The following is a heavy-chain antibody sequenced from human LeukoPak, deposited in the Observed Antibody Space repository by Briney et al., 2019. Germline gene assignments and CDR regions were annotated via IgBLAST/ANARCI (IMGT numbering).Heavy chain of an antibody. Sequence: GASVKVSCKASGYTFTGYYMHWVRQAPGQGLDWMGWINPNSGGINYAQKFQGRVTMTRDTSISTAYIELSRLRSDDTAVYYCARVWAQYYDILTVGYWGQGTLVTVSS. CDR3: ARVWAQYYDILTVGY. CDR2: INPNSGGI. V-gene: IGHV1-2*02. CDR1: GYTFTGYY. D-gene: IGHD3-9*01. J-gene: IGHJ4*02.